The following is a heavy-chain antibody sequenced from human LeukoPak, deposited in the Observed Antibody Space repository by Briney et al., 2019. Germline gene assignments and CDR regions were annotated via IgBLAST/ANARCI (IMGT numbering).Heavy chain of an antibody. V-gene: IGHV3-15*01. CDR2: IKSKTDGGTT. CDR1: GFTFSNAW. J-gene: IGHJ6*03. CDR3: TTQLAYYNYYMDV. D-gene: IGHD6-13*01. Sequence: GASLRLSCAASGFTFSNAWMSWVRQAPGKGLEWVGRIKSKTDGGTTDYAAPVKGRFTISRDDSKNTLYLQMNSLKTEDTAVYYCTTQLAYYNYYMDVWGKGTTVTVSS.